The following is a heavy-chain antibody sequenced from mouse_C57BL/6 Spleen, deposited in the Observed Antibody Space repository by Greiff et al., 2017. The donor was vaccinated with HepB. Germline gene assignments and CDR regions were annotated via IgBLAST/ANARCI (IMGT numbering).Heavy chain of an antibody. CDR1: GYTFTSYW. J-gene: IGHJ1*03. CDR3: ARSLDDYDGDWYCDV. D-gene: IGHD2-4*01. CDR2: IDPSDSYT. V-gene: IGHV1-69*01. Sequence: QVQLQQPGAELVMPGASVKLSCKASGYTFTSYWMHWVKQRPGQGLEWTGEIDPSDSYTNYNHKFKGKSTLTVDKSSSTAYMQLSSLTSEDSAVYYRARSLDDYDGDWYCDVVGTGTTVTVSS.